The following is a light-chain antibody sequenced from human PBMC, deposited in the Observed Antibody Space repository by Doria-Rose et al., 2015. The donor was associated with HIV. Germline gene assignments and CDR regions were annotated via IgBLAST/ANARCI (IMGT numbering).Light chain of an antibody. Sequence: AIRMTQSPSSLSASTGDRATITCRASQDISNYLAWYQQKPGKAPKLLIYAASTLQSEVPSRFSGSGSGTDFTLTISYLQSEDFATYYCQQYYSYPPTFGQGTKVEVK. V-gene: IGKV1-8*01. CDR2: AAS. J-gene: IGKJ1*01. CDR1: QDISNY. CDR3: QQYYSYPPT.